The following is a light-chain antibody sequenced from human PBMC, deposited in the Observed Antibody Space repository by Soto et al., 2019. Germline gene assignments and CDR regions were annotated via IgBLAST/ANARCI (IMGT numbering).Light chain of an antibody. CDR2: RNN. V-gene: IGLV1-47*01. CDR3: GAWDDSLRAEV. J-gene: IGLJ3*02. Sequence: QSVLTQPPSASGTPGQRVTISCSGSSSNIGSNYVYCYQQLPGTAPKLLIYRNNQRPSGVPDRFSGSKSGTSASLAISGLLSEDEADYYCGAWDDSLRAEVFGGGTKLTVL. CDR1: SSNIGSNY.